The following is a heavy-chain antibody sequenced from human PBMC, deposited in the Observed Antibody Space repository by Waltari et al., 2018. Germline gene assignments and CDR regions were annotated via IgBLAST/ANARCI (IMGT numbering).Heavy chain of an antibody. Sequence: QVQLQESGPGLVKPSQTLSLTCTVSGCSISRGGYYWTWIRPHPGKGLEWIGYIYYSGSTYYNPSLKSRVTISVDTSKNQFSLKLSSVTAADTAVYYCAREGGLNYYYYYGMDVWGQGTTVTVSS. CDR2: IYYSGST. V-gene: IGHV4-31*03. D-gene: IGHD1-26*01. J-gene: IGHJ6*02. CDR1: GCSISRGGYY. CDR3: AREGGLNYYYYYGMDV.